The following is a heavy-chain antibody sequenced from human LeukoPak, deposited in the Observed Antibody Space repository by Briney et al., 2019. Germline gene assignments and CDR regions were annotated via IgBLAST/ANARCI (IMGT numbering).Heavy chain of an antibody. J-gene: IGHJ3*02. CDR3: ASDSRNAFDI. CDR1: GGTFFNYG. CDR2: INPNSGGT. V-gene: IGHV1-2*06. Sequence: ASVKVSCKASGGTFFNYGVTWVRQAPGQGLEWMGRINPNSGGTNYAQKFQGRVTMTRDTSISTAYMELSRLRSDDTAVYYCASDSRNAFDIWGQGTMVTVSS.